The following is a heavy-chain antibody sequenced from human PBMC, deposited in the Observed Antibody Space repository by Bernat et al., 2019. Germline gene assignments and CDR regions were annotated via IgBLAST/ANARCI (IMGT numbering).Heavy chain of an antibody. D-gene: IGHD3-22*01. CDR2: ISYDGSNK. CDR3: AKAGDSYYDSSGYYYVDY. V-gene: IGHV3-30*18. Sequence: QVQLVESGGGVVQPGRSLRLSCAASGFTFSSYGMHWVRQAPGKGLEGVAVISYDGSNKYYADSVKGRFTISRDNSKNTLYLQMNSLRAEDTAVYYCAKAGDSYYDSSGYYYVDYWGQGTLVTVSS. J-gene: IGHJ4*02. CDR1: GFTFSSYG.